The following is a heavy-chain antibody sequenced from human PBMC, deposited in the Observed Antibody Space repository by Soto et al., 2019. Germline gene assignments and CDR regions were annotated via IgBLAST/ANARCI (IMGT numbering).Heavy chain of an antibody. CDR1: GFFFNTYA. CDR2: ISNDETKK. J-gene: IGHJ4*02. CDR3: ARSIAVAGLDY. V-gene: IGHV3-30-3*01. D-gene: IGHD6-19*01. Sequence: HLGGSLRLSCAASGFFFNTYAVHWVRQAPGKGLEWVAVISNDETKKYFADSVKGRVSISRDSSKNTVYLQMDSLRAEDTAVYYCARSIAVAGLDYWGPGTLVTVSS.